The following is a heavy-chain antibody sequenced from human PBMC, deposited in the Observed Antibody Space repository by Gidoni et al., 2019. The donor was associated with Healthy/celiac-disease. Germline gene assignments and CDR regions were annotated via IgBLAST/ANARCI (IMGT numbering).Heavy chain of an antibody. CDR1: GFTFSGYS. J-gene: IGHJ4*02. CDR2: INSSSSYI. V-gene: IGHV3-21*01. Sequence: EVQLVESGGGRVKPGRSLRRACAASGFTFSGYSMTWVRQVPGKGLEWVSSINSSSSYIYYADSVKGRFTISRDNAKNSLYLQMNSLRAEDTAVYYCARDHEDYWGQGTLVTVSS. CDR3: ARDHEDY.